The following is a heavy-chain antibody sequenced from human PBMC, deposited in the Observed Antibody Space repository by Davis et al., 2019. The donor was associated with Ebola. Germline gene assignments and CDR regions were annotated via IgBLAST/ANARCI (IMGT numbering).Heavy chain of an antibody. J-gene: IGHJ4*02. CDR2: INPHNGNT. CDR3: ARAQFPTTSDH. V-gene: IGHV1-18*01. CDR1: GGTFSSYA. D-gene: IGHD1-1*01. Sequence: ASVKVSCKASGGTFSSYAISWVRQAPGQGLKWMGWINPHNGNTNYAQNVQGRVIMTSDTATTTAYMEVGSLRSDDTAVYYCARAQFPTTSDHWGQGTLVTVSS.